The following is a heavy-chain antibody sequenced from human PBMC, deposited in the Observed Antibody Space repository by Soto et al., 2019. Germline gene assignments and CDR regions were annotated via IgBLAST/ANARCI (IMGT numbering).Heavy chain of an antibody. J-gene: IGHJ5*02. CDR1: GFTFSSYS. CDR2: ISSSSSYI. D-gene: IGHD2-2*01. V-gene: IGHV3-21*01. Sequence: XESLRLYCAASGFTFSSYSMNWVRQAPGKGLEWVSSISSSSSYIYYADSVKGRFTISRDNAKNSLYLQMNSLRAEDTAVYYCARGGCSSTSCSRGNWFDPWGQGTLVTVSS. CDR3: ARGGCSSTSCSRGNWFDP.